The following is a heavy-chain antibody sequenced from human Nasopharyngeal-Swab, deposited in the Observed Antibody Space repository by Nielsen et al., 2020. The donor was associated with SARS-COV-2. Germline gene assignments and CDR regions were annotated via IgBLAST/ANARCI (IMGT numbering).Heavy chain of an antibody. V-gene: IGHV3-33*01. CDR2: IWYDGSNK. D-gene: IGHD5-24*01. CDR3: AREKVEMATIPLSFDP. J-gene: IGHJ5*02. Sequence: GGSLRLSCAASGFTFSSYGMHWVRQAPGKGLEWVAVIWYDGSNKYYADSVKGRFTISRDNSKNTLYLQMNSLRAEDTAVYYCAREKVEMATIPLSFDPWGQGTLVTVSS. CDR1: GFTFSSYG.